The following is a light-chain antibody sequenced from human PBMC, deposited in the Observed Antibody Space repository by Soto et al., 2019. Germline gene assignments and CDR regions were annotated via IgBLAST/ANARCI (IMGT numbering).Light chain of an antibody. CDR1: QSISNY. V-gene: IGKV1-39*01. J-gene: IGKJ1*01. CDR2: AAS. CDR3: QQSYSSPET. Sequence: IQMTQSPSSLSASVGDRVTITCRASQSISNYLNWYQQQPGRAPKLLIYAASSLQGGVPSRFRGSGFWTDCTLTIRILQPEEFATYYCQQSYSSPETFGHGTKVEI.